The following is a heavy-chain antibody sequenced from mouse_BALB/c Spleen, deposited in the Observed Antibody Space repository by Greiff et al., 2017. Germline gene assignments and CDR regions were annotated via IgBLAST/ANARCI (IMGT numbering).Heavy chain of an antibody. CDR2: ISSGGSYT. CDR1: GFTFSSYA. J-gene: IGHJ2*01. D-gene: IGHD2-4*01. Sequence: EVHLVESGGGLVKPGGSLKLSCAASGFTFSSYAMSWVRQTPEKRLEWVATISSGGSYTYYPDSVKGRFTIARDNAKNTLYLQMSSLRSEDTAMYYCARHDYDPLFDYWGQGTTLTVSA. V-gene: IGHV5-9-3*01. CDR3: ARHDYDPLFDY.